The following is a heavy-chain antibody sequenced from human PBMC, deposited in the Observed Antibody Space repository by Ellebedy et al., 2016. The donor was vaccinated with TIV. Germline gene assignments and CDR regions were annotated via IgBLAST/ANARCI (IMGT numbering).Heavy chain of an antibody. CDR1: GVSVNSANYY. CDR3: SGAYGRVTPKY. V-gene: IGHV4-61*01. D-gene: IGHD3-10*01. CDR2: FYSSGST. J-gene: IGHJ4*02. Sequence: MPSETLSLTCTVSGVSVNSANYYWTWIRQPPGKGLEWIGYFYSSGSTDYKPSLKSRVAISVDTSKNQFSLKLSSVTAADTAVYFCSGAYGRVTPKYWGQGTLVTVSS.